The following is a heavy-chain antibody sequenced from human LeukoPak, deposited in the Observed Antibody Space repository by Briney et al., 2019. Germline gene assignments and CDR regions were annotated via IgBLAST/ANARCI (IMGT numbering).Heavy chain of an antibody. CDR3: AKGSGSFPTDFDY. J-gene: IGHJ4*02. Sequence: GGSLRLSCAPSGFTFSSYAMSGVRHAPGEGVEWVLAISGSSGSTYYADSVKGRFTITTDNTKNTLYLQMSSLRAEDTAVYYGAKGSGSFPTDFDYGGQGTLVTVSS. CDR2: ISGSSGST. CDR1: GFTFSSYA. D-gene: IGHD3-3*01. V-gene: IGHV3-23*01.